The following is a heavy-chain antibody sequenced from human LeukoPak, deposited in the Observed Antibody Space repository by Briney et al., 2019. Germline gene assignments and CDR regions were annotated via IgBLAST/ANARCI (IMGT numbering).Heavy chain of an antibody. CDR2: ISGSGGST. CDR3: AKVPLLLWFGESHFDY. Sequence: GGSLGLSCAASGFTFSSYAMSWVRQAPGKGLEWVSAISGSGGSTYYADSVKGRFTISRDNSKNTLYLQMNSLRAEDTAVYYCAKVPLLLWFGESHFDYWGQGTLVTVSS. V-gene: IGHV3-23*01. J-gene: IGHJ4*02. CDR1: GFTFSSYA. D-gene: IGHD3-10*01.